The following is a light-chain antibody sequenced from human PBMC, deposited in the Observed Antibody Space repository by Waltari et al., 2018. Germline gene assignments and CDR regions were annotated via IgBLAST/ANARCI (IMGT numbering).Light chain of an antibody. CDR1: SGSLSTTSY. CDR2: KAN. Sequence: QTVVTQEPSLSVSPGGTVTLTCALSSGSLSTTSYATWYQQPPGQPPRTLGYKANARSSGVPDRFSGSILGNTAALTITGAQADDESDYYCALYMGSGIWVFGGGTRLTVL. CDR3: ALYMGSGIWV. J-gene: IGLJ3*02. V-gene: IGLV8-61*01.